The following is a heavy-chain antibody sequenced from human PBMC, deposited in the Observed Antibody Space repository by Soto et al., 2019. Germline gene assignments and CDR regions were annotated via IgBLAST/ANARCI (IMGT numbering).Heavy chain of an antibody. CDR3: VKDEGVVRSLGFES. D-gene: IGHD3-10*01. V-gene: IGHV3-23*01. CDR2: ISGSGDTT. J-gene: IGHJ4*02. Sequence: QPGGSMRLSCVASGFTFSNDAMSWVRQAPGKGLEWVSIISGSGDTTYYADSVKGRFTISRDNSKNTVYLQVNSLKGDDTAVYYCVKDEGVVRSLGFESWGQGTLVTRLL. CDR1: GFTFSNDA.